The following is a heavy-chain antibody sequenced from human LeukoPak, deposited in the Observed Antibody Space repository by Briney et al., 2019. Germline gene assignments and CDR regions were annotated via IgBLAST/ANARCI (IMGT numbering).Heavy chain of an antibody. V-gene: IGHV4-59*08. D-gene: IGHD3-16*01. J-gene: IGHJ4*02. CDR3: ARKRGYYFDY. CDR2: IYYSGST. Sequence: PSETLSLTCTVSGGSISSYYWSWIRQPPGKGLEWIGYIYYSGSTNYNPSLKSRVTISVDTSKNQFSLKLSSVTAADTAVFYCARKRGYYFDYWGQGTLVTVSS. CDR1: GGSISSYY.